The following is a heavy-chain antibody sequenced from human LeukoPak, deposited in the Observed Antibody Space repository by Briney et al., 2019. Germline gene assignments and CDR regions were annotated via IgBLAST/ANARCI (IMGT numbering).Heavy chain of an antibody. V-gene: IGHV3-33*08. D-gene: IGHD1-26*01. CDR2: IWYDGSNI. CDR1: GFTFNTYV. Sequence: GGSLRLSCATSGFTFNTYVMRWVRQAPGKGLEWVAVIWYDGSNIDYADSEKGRLTIARDTYKPTFYLQMKSLSDEDTAVYCCARDQVGPAQNRFEKWGQGTLVTVSS. J-gene: IGHJ4*02. CDR3: ARDQVGPAQNRFEK.